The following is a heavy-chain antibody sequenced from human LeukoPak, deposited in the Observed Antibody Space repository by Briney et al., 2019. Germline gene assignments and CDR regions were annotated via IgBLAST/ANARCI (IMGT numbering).Heavy chain of an antibody. D-gene: IGHD5-12*01. CDR2: IYPGDSDT. CDR3: ARHALKGYSGYEAADY. Sequence: GESLKISCKGSGYSFTSYWIGWVRQMPGKSLEWMGIIYPGDSDTRYSPSFQGQVTISADKSISTAYLQWSSLKASDTAMYYCARHALKGYSGYEAADYWGQGTLVTVSS. V-gene: IGHV5-51*01. CDR1: GYSFTSYW. J-gene: IGHJ4*02.